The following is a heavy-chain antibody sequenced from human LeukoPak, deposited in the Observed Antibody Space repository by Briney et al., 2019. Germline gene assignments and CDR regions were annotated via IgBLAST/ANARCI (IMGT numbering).Heavy chain of an antibody. V-gene: IGHV5-51*01. J-gene: IGHJ3*02. CDR2: IYPGDSDT. CDR3: ARLHKDSDTASGAFDI. Sequence: GESLKISCKGSGYSFTNYWIGWVRQMPGKGLEWMGIIYPGDSDTRYSPSFQGQVTISADKSISTAYLQWSSLTASDTAMYYCARLHKDSDTASGAFDIWGQGTMVTVSS. CDR1: GYSFTNYW. D-gene: IGHD5-18*01.